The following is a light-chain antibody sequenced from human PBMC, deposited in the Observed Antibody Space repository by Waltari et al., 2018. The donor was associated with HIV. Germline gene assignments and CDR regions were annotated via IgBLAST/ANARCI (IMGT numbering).Light chain of an antibody. Sequence: HSALTQPASVSGSPGQSITISCTGTSSDVGGYDYVSWYQHYPGRAPKLMIYDVSQRPSGVANLFSASKSGNTASLTISGLQAEDEADYYCASYTSSSTVVFGGGTKLTVL. V-gene: IGLV2-14*03. J-gene: IGLJ2*01. CDR3: ASYTSSSTVV. CDR2: DVS. CDR1: SSDVGGYDY.